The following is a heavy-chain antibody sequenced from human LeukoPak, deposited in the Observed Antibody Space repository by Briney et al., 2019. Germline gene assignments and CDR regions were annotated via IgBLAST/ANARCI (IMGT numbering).Heavy chain of an antibody. J-gene: IGHJ4*02. CDR1: GFTVSSSC. V-gene: IGHV3-53*01. D-gene: IGHD3-22*01. CDR3: ARATYYYDTSGYYY. Sequence: GGSLRLSCAASGFTVSSSCMSWVRQAPGKGLEWVSVIYSGGSTYYADSVKGRFTISRDNSKNTLYLQMNSLRAEDTAVYYCARATYYYDTSGYYYWGQGTLVTVSS. CDR2: IYSGGST.